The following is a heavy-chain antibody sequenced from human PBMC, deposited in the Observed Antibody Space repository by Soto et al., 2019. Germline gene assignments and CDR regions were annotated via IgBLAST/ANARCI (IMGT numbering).Heavy chain of an antibody. Sequence: EVQLVETGGGLIQPGGSLRLSCAASGFTVSSNYMSWVRQAPGKGLEWVSVIYCGGSTYYADSVKGRFTISRDNSKNTLDLQMNSLRAEETGVYYCARRKGYSSSWYFYFDYWGQGTLVTVSS. V-gene: IGHV3-53*02. CDR1: GFTVSSNY. D-gene: IGHD6-13*01. J-gene: IGHJ4*02. CDR3: ARRKGYSSSWYFYFDY. CDR2: IYCGGST.